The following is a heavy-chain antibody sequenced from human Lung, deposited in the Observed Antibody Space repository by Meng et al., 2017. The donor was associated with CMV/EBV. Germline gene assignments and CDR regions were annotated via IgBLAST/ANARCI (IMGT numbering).Heavy chain of an antibody. D-gene: IGHD3-3*01. CDR1: GFTFSTYG. J-gene: IGHJ6*02. V-gene: IGHV3-33*06. Sequence: GESLKISCAASGFTFSTYGMHWVRQAPGKGLEWVAVIWNDGSKEYYADSVKGRFTISRDNSKNTLYLQMNSLRAEDTAVYYCAKDYDFWSAYPDYYGMDVWGHGTTVTVSS. CDR3: AKDYDFWSAYPDYYGMDV. CDR2: IWNDGSKE.